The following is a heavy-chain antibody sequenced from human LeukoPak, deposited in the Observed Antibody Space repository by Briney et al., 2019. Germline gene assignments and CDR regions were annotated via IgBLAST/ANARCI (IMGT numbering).Heavy chain of an antibody. CDR1: DGSITSYY. CDR3: ARSGTAVAGTWYFDY. D-gene: IGHD6-19*01. J-gene: IGHJ4*02. V-gene: IGHV4-59*01. CDR2: IYYRGST. Sequence: PSQTLSLTPTVSDGSITSYYCSWIRQAPRKGLGWIGNIYYRGSTNYHPSLKNRVTLSPDTAKNQFSPELGSVTAADSAVYYCARSGTAVAGTWYFDYWGQGTLVTVSS.